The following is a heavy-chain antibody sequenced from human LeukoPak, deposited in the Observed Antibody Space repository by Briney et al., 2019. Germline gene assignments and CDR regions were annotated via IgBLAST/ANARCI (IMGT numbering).Heavy chain of an antibody. CDR2: INHSGST. V-gene: IGHV4-34*01. CDR1: GGSLSGYY. CDR3: ARGMYYDFWSGYYDYYYYGMDV. D-gene: IGHD3-3*01. Sequence: SETLSLTCAVYGGSLSGYYWSWIRQPPGKGLEWIGEINHSGSTNYNPSLKSRVTISVDTSKNQFSLKLSSVTAADTAVYYCARGMYYDFWSGYYDYYYYGMDVWGQGTTVTVSS. J-gene: IGHJ6*02.